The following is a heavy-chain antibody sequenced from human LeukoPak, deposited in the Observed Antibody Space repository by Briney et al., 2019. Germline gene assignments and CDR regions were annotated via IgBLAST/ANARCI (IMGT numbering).Heavy chain of an antibody. D-gene: IGHD4/OR15-4a*01. J-gene: IGHJ6*03. V-gene: IGHV1-8*01. Sequence: ASVKVSCKASGYTFTSYDINWVRQAPGQGLEWMGWMNANSGNTGYAQKFQGRVTMTRNTSTSTAYMELSSLRSEDTAVYYCARGRLTTGLRYYYYYMDVWGKGTTVTISS. CDR1: GYTFTSYD. CDR3: ARGRLTTGLRYYYYYMDV. CDR2: MNANSGNT.